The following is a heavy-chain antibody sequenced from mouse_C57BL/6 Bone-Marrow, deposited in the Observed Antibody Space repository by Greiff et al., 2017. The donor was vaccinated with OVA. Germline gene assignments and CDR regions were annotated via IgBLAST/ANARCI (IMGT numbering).Heavy chain of an antibody. CDR3: ARTRGLPWFAY. D-gene: IGHD5-5*01. Sequence: VQRVESGAELVRPGTSVKVSCKASGYAFTNYLIEWVKQRPGQGLEWIGVINPGSGGTNYNEKFKGKATLTADKSSSTAYMQLSSLTSEDSAVYFCARTRGLPWFAYWGQGTLVTVSA. J-gene: IGHJ3*01. CDR1: GYAFTNYL. V-gene: IGHV1-54*01. CDR2: INPGSGGT.